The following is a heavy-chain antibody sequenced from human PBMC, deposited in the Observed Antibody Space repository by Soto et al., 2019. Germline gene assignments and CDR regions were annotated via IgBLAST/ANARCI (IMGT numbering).Heavy chain of an antibody. CDR3: ARVYPRPYYYYGMDD. D-gene: IGHD6-6*01. CDR2: IYPGDSDT. V-gene: IGHV5-51*01. Sequence: GESLKISCKGSGYSFTSYWIGWVRQMPGKCLEWMGIIYPGDSDTRYSPSFQGQVTISADKSISTAYLQWSSLKASDTAMYYCARVYPRPYYYYGMDDWGQRTTVTDSS. CDR1: GYSFTSYW. J-gene: IGHJ6*02.